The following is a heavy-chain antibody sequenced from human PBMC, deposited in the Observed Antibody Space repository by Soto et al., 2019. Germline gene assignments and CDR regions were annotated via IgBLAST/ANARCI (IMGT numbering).Heavy chain of an antibody. J-gene: IGHJ5*02. V-gene: IGHV4-31*03. Sequence: ASETLSLTCTVSGGSISSGGYYWSWIRQHPGKGLEWIGYIYYSGSTYYNPSLKSRVTISVDTSKNQFSLKLSSVTAADTAVYYCASEYCSGGSCYVGWFDPWGQGTLVTVSS. D-gene: IGHD2-15*01. CDR3: ASEYCSGGSCYVGWFDP. CDR2: IYYSGST. CDR1: GGSISSGGYY.